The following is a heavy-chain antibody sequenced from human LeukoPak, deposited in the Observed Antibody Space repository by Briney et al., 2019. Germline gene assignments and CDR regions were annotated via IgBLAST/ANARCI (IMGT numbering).Heavy chain of an antibody. V-gene: IGHV4-59*11. D-gene: IGHD2-2*01. CDR1: GGSINSHY. J-gene: IGHJ2*01. CDR3: ARGPYIDCSTTSCPRGWYFDL. Sequence: SETLSLTCTVSGGSINSHYWSWIRQPPGKGLEGIGYIYYSGSTNYNPSIKSRVNISVDTSKNQFSLKLSSVTAADTAVYYCARGPYIDCSTTSCPRGWYFDLWGRGTLVTVSS. CDR2: IYYSGST.